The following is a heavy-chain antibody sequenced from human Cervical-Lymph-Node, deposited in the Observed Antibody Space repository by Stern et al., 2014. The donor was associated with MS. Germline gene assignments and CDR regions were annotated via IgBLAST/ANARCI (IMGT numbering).Heavy chain of an antibody. J-gene: IGHJ4*02. V-gene: IGHV1-18*01. CDR2: INTYIGNT. Sequence: QDQLVQSGPEVKKPGASVQASCKTSGYTFSSYGISWGRQATGQGPEWMGWINTYIGNTYYAQEIKGRVSMTTDTSTSTVYMELRSLTSDDTAIYFCARGHGIFDSWSGYYDYFDYWGQGTLVTVSS. CDR1: GYTFSSYG. CDR3: ARGHGIFDSWSGYYDYFDY. D-gene: IGHD3-3*01.